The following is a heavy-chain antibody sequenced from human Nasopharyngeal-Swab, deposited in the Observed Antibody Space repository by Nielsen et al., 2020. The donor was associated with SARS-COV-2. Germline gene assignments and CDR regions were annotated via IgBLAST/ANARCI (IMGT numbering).Heavy chain of an antibody. D-gene: IGHD5-18*01. CDR2: ITDSGDST. CDR3: AKDQGYSYGAPDS. J-gene: IGHJ4*02. Sequence: GETLKISCAASGFTFSSYAMTWVRQAPGKGLEWVSVITDSGDSTYYADSVKGRFTISRDNSKNTLYLQMNSLRADDTALYYCAKDQGYSYGAPDSWGQGTLVTVSS. CDR1: GFTFSSYA. V-gene: IGHV3-23*01.